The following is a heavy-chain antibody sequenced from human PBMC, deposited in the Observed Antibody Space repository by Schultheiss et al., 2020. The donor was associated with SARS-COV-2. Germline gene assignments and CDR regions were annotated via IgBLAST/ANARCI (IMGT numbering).Heavy chain of an antibody. CDR3: ARVVGYSSSSYTDAFDI. CDR1: GFTLSHYW. CDR2: INSDGSST. V-gene: IGHV3-74*01. J-gene: IGHJ3*02. D-gene: IGHD6-6*01. Sequence: GGSLRLSCAASGFTLSHYWMSWVRQAPGKGLVWVSRINSDGSSTSYADSVKGRFTISRDNAKNSLYLQMNSLRAEDTAVYYCARVVGYSSSSYTDAFDIWGQGTMVTVSS.